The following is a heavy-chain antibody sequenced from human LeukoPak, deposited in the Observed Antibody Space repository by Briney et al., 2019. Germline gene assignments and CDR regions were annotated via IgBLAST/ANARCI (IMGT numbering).Heavy chain of an antibody. CDR1: GFTFDDYA. Sequence: GGSLRLSCAASGFTFDDYAMHWVRQAPGKGLEWVSLISWDGGSTYYADSVKGRFTISRDNSKNSLYLQMNSLRAEDTAVYYCAGDKSYAFDIWGQGTTVTVSS. J-gene: IGHJ3*02. CDR3: AGDKSYAFDI. V-gene: IGHV3-43D*03. CDR2: ISWDGGST.